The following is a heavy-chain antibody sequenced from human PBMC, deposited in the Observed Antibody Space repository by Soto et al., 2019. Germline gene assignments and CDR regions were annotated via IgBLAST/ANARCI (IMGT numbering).Heavy chain of an antibody. D-gene: IGHD4-4*01. CDR1: GGSISSGGYS. CDR2: IYHSGST. Sequence: QLQLQESGSGLVKPSQTLSLTCAVSGGSISSGGYSWSWIRQPPGKGLEWIGYIYHSGSTYYNPSRKRRVXXXVXXSKNQFSLKLSSVTAADTAVYYCARGMTTVTTIDYWGQGTLVTVSS. J-gene: IGHJ4*02. V-gene: IGHV4-30-2*01. CDR3: ARGMTTVTTIDY.